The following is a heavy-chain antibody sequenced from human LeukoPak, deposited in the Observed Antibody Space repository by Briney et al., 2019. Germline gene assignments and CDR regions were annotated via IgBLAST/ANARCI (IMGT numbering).Heavy chain of an antibody. J-gene: IGHJ3*02. Sequence: SSQTLSLTCTVSGGSISSGSYYWSWIRQPPGKGLEWIGYIYYSGSTNYNPSLKSRVTISVDTSKSQFSLKLSSVTAADTAVYYCARDGRWELPGAFDIWGQGTMVTVSS. CDR2: IYYSGST. CDR1: GGSISSGSYY. D-gene: IGHD1-26*01. V-gene: IGHV4-61*01. CDR3: ARDGRWELPGAFDI.